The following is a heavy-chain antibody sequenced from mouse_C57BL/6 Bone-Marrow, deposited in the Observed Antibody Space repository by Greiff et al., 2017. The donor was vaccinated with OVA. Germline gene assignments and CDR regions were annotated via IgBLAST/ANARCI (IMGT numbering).Heavy chain of an antibody. D-gene: IGHD1-1*01. CDR1: GFTFSDYG. J-gene: IGHJ4*01. CDR2: ISRGSSTI. V-gene: IGHV5-17*01. CDR3: ARSSSSYYAMDY. Sequence: EVKLMESGGGLVKPGGSLKLSCAASGFTFSDYGMHWVRQAPEKGLEWVAYISRGSSTIYYADTVKGRFTIPRDNAKNTLFLQMTRLRSEDTAMYYSARSSSSYYAMDYWGQGTSVTVSS.